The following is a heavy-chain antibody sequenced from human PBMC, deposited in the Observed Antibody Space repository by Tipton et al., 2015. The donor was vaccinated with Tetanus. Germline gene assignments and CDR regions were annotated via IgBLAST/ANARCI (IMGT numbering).Heavy chain of an antibody. CDR2: INPNSGDT. CDR3: GREVRGSGWAYCDY. D-gene: IGHD6-19*01. CDR1: GYTFTGYH. V-gene: IGHV1-2*05. Sequence: QSGAEVKKPGASVKVSCKASGYTFTGYHMHWVRQAPGQGLEWMGRINPNSGDTNYAQKFQDRVTMTRDTSISTAYMEVSRLRSDDTVVYYCGREVRGSGWAYCDYWGQGTLVTVSS. J-gene: IGHJ4*02.